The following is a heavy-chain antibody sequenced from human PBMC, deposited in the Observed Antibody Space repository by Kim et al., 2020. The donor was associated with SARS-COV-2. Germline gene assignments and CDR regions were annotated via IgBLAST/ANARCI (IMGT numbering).Heavy chain of an antibody. D-gene: IGHD3-10*01. CDR1: GYIFTNYI. CDR2: INTGTTDT. Sequence: ASVKVSCKASGYIFTNYIVHWVRQAPEQSLEWMGWINTGTTDTKYSQELQDRVIISRDTSASTAYMELNSLRYEDTAVYYCARGYYTSGSFYPDYWGQGTLVTVSS. CDR3: ARGYYTSGSFYPDY. J-gene: IGHJ4*02. V-gene: IGHV1-3*04.